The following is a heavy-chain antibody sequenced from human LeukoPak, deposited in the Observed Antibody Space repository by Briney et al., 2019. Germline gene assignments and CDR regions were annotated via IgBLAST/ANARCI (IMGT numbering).Heavy chain of an antibody. J-gene: IGHJ6*02. CDR3: ARVLKTMPSAYYYGMDV. V-gene: IGHV1-18*01. CDR1: GYTFTSYG. Sequence: ASVKVSCKASGYTFTSYGISWVRQAPGQGLEWMGWISAYNGNTNYAQKLQGRVTMTTDTSTSTAYMELRSLRSDDTAVYYCARVLKTMPSAYYYGMDVWGQGTTVTVSS. CDR2: ISAYNGNT. D-gene: IGHD2-2*01.